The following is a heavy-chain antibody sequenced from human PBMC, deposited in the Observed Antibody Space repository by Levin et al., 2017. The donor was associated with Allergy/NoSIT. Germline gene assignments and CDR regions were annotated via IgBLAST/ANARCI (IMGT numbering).Heavy chain of an antibody. CDR2: ISYDGSNK. D-gene: IGHD3-9*01. Sequence: GGSLRLSCAASGFTFSSYGMHWVRQAPGKGLEWVAVISYDGSNKYYADSVKGRFTISRDNSKNTLYLQMNSLRAEDTAVYYCAKANGVYYDILTGAIDYWGQGTLVTVSS. CDR3: AKANGVYYDILTGAIDY. J-gene: IGHJ4*02. CDR1: GFTFSSYG. V-gene: IGHV3-30*18.